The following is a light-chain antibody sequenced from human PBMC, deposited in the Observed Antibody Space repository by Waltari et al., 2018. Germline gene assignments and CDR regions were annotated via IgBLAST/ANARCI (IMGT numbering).Light chain of an antibody. CDR1: QHIRTQ. CDR2: AAS. CDR3: QQYRGLWT. Sequence: DIQMTQSPSSLSASLGDTVTVTCRASQHIRTQLNCYQQKPPTGPKPLIYAASTLQRGVPSRFSGSASGTEFTLTISSLQSDDFATYYCQQYRGLWTFGQGTRVEVK. J-gene: IGKJ1*01. V-gene: IGKV1-39*01.